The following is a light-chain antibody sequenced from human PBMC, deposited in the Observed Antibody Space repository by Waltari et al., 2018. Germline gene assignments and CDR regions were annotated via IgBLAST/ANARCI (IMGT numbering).Light chain of an antibody. CDR1: QSISSW. V-gene: IGKV1-5*03. CDR3: QQYHSYST. CDR2: EAS. Sequence: DIQMTQSPSTLSASVGDRVTITCRASQSISSWLAWYQQKPGKAPKVLIYEASSLESGFPARFSGSGSGTEFSLTISSLEPDDFATYYCQQYHSYSTFGQGTKVE. J-gene: IGKJ1*01.